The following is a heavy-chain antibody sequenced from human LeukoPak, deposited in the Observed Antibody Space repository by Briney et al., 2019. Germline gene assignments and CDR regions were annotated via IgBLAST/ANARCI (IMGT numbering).Heavy chain of an antibody. CDR2: IYSGGST. Sequence: GGSLRLSCAASGFTVSSNYMSWVRQAPGKGLEWVSVIYSGGSTYYADSVKGRFTISGDNSKNTLYLQMNSLRAEDTAVYYCAREDYGDSLYGMDVWGQGTTVTVSS. CDR3: AREDYGDSLYGMDV. D-gene: IGHD4-17*01. CDR1: GFTVSSNY. V-gene: IGHV3-53*01. J-gene: IGHJ6*02.